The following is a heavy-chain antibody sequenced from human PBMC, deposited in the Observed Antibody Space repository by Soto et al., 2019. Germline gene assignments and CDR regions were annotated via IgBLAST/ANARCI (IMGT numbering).Heavy chain of an antibody. CDR3: ARDVVGSDYFDS. CDR2: INPKTGGT. J-gene: IGHJ4*02. V-gene: IGHV1-2*02. Sequence: QVQLVQSGAEVRKPGASVKVSCKASGYTFTDYYMHWVRQAPGQGLEWMGWINPKTGGTNYVQKFQGRVTMTRYTSINTAYMELSRLRSDDTAGYYCARDVVGSDYFDSWGQGTLVTVSS. D-gene: IGHD1-26*01. CDR1: GYTFTDYY.